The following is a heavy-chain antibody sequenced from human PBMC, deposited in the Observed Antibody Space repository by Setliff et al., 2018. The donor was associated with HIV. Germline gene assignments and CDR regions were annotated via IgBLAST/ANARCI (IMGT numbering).Heavy chain of an antibody. D-gene: IGHD2-2*01. CDR3: AKVAVTGYCSTTSCQNWFDP. CDR2: INHSGST. V-gene: IGHV4-34*01. CDR1: GASFSDYS. Sequence: SETLSLTCAVYGASFSDYSWSWIRQPPGKGLEWIGEINHSGSTNYDPSLKTRVTISLDTSKNQFSLRLISVTATDTAVYYCAKVAVTGYCSTTSCQNWFDPWGQGTLVTVSS. J-gene: IGHJ5*02.